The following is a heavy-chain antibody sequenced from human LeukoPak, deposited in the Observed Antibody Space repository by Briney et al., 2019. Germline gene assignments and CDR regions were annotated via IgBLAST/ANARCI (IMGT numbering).Heavy chain of an antibody. CDR1: GGSISSGDYY. CDR2: IYYSGST. V-gene: IGHV4-30-4*01. Sequence: SETLSPTCTVSGGSISSGDYYWSWIRQPPGKGLEWIGYIYYSGSTYYNPSLKSRVTISVDTSKNQFSLKLSSVTAADTAVYYCARAPYDFWSGSKFDCWGQGTLVTVSS. D-gene: IGHD3-3*01. J-gene: IGHJ4*02. CDR3: ARAPYDFWSGSKFDC.